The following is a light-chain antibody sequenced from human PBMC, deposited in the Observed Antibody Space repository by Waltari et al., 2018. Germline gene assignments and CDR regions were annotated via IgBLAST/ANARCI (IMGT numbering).Light chain of an antibody. CDR3: QSYDNDNVV. Sequence: NFILTQTHSVSESPGKTVTISCTRSSGSIGRSYVQWYQQRPGSAPTTVIYEDYQRPSGVPVRFSGSIDSSSNSAYVTISGRKPEDEADYYCQSYDNDNVVFGGGTRLTVL. J-gene: IGLJ3*02. V-gene: IGLV6-57*03. CDR1: SGSIGRSY. CDR2: EDY.